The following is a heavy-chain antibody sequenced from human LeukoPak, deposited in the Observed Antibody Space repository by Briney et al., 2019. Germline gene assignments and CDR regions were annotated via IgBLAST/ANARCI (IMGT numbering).Heavy chain of an antibody. D-gene: IGHD5-24*01. CDR1: GFTVSSNY. Sequence: GGSLRLSCAASGFTVSSNYMSWVRQAPGKGLEWVSVIYSGGSTYYADSVKGRFTISGDKAKNSLYLQMNSLRVEDTAVYYCARDYKYAFDNWGQGTLVTVSS. CDR3: ARDYKYAFDN. CDR2: IYSGGST. V-gene: IGHV3-66*01. J-gene: IGHJ4*02.